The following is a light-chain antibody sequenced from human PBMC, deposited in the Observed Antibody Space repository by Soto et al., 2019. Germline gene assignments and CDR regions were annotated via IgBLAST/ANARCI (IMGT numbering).Light chain of an antibody. CDR1: SSDVGATDY. CDR3: ISHAGTSNV. CDR2: EVN. Sequence: QSALTQPPSASGSLGQSVAISCTGTSSDVGATDYVSWYQRHSGKAPNLLLYEVNKRPSGVPDRFSGSKSGNTASLTVSVLQADDEADYYCISHAGTSNVLGTGTKLTVL. V-gene: IGLV2-8*01. J-gene: IGLJ1*01.